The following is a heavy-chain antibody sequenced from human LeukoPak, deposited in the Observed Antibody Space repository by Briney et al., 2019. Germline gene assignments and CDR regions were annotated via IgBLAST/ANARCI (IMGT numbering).Heavy chain of an antibody. V-gene: IGHV3-33*01. CDR3: ARARHGILTGYYLDY. Sequence: GGSLRLSCAASGFTFGSYGMHWVRQAPGKGLEWVTVIWYDGSNKYYADSVKGRFTISRDNSKDTLYMKMNSLRAEDTAVYYCARARHGILTGYYLDYWGQGTLVTVSS. J-gene: IGHJ4*02. CDR2: IWYDGSNK. CDR1: GFTFGSYG. D-gene: IGHD3-9*01.